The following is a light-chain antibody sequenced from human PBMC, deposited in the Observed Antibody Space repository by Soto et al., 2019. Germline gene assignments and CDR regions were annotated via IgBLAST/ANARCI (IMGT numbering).Light chain of an antibody. CDR1: QSARTT. CDR2: GAS. Sequence: EIVMRQSPATLSVSPGQRATLACRASQSARTTVAWYHQRPGQAPRLLMYGASSRATGIPDRFSGSGSGKDFTLTVSRLEPEDFAGYYCQQYGSSPPITFGQGTRL. CDR3: QQYGSSPPIT. V-gene: IGKV3-20*01. J-gene: IGKJ5*01.